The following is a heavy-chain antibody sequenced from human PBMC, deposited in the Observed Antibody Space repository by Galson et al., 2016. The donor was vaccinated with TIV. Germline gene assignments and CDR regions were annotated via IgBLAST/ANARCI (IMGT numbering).Heavy chain of an antibody. D-gene: IGHD5-18*01. CDR1: GGTFTNYA. J-gene: IGHJ5*02. CDR2: ALPMFGTS. Sequence: SVKVSCKASGGTFTNYAINWVRQAPGQGLEWVGRALPMFGTSNYAEEFQDRVTITADESMSTAYMELSSLTSDDTAVYYCAISSRRYRYGHTNWFDPWGQGTLVTVSS. V-gene: IGHV1-69*13. CDR3: AISSRRYRYGHTNWFDP.